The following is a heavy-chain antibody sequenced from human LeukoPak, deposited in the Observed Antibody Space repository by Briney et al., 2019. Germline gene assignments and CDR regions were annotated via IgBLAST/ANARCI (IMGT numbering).Heavy chain of an antibody. V-gene: IGHV3-7*01. CDR3: ARPGYSSSWYLGDAFDI. CDR1: GFTFSSYW. CDR2: IKQDGSEK. J-gene: IGHJ3*02. Sequence: GGSLRLSCAASGFTFSSYWMSWVRQAPGKGLEWVANIKQDGSEKYYVDSVKGRFTISRDNAKNSLYLQMNSLRAEDTAVYYCARPGYSSSWYLGDAFDIWGQGTMVTVSS. D-gene: IGHD6-13*01.